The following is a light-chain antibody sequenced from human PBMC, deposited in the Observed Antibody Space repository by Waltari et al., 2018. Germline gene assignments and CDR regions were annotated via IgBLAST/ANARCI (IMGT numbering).Light chain of an antibody. Sequence: EIVLTQSPGTLSLSPGERATLSCRASQSVSSNYLAWYQQRPGQAPRLRIHGSSSRATGIPDRFSVSGSGTDFTLTISRLEPEDFSVYYCQQYGRSWNTFGQGTKLEIK. CDR1: QSVSSNY. V-gene: IGKV3-20*01. CDR2: GSS. J-gene: IGKJ2*01. CDR3: QQYGRSWNT.